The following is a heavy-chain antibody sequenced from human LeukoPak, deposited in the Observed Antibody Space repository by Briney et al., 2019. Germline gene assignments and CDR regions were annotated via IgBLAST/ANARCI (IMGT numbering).Heavy chain of an antibody. J-gene: IGHJ6*03. CDR2: ISSTGGTT. Sequence: GSLILSCVASGLTFSNYGISWVRQAPGKGLEWVSAISSTGGTTYYADSVKGHFTISRDNSKNTVYLQMNSLSAEDTAVYYCAKNGDRGAYCSGGTCYPYYYYYMDVWGKGTTVTISS. CDR1: GLTFSNYG. D-gene: IGHD2-15*01. V-gene: IGHV3-23*01. CDR3: AKNGDRGAYCSGGTCYPYYYYYMDV.